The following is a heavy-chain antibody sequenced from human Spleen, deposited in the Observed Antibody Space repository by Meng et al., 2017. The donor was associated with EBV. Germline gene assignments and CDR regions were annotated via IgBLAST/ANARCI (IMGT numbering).Heavy chain of an antibody. D-gene: IGHD3/OR15-3a*01. J-gene: IGHJ5*02. CDR1: GGSVSSGNYY. CDR2: ISYTGST. CDR3: ARAFSTSGWFDP. Sequence: RVQLQVAGPGLVKPSETLSLTCTVSGGSVSSGNYYWSWIRQPPGKGLEWIGSISYTGSTYYNPSLKSRVTILVDTSKKQFSLKLSSVTAADTAVYYCARAFSTSGWFDPWGQGTLVTVSS. V-gene: IGHV4-39*06.